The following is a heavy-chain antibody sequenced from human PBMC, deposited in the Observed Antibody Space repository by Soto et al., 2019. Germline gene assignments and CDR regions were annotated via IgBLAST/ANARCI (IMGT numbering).Heavy chain of an antibody. V-gene: IGHV4-31*03. Sequence: QVQLQESGPGLVEPSQTLSLTCTVSGDSISGEGWYWSWIRQYSGRGLEWIGYIHHSGSTYSNPSLKIRVSISVDTSKTQFFLKLTSVTAADTAVYSCARAWTATAGWANWFALWGQGTLVTVSS. CDR2: IHHSGST. CDR1: GDSISGEGWY. J-gene: IGHJ5*02. CDR3: ARAWTATAGWANWFAL. D-gene: IGHD6-13*01.